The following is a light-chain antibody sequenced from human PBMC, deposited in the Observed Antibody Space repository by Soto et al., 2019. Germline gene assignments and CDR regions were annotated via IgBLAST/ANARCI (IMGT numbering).Light chain of an antibody. CDR3: YSYAGSNSFV. J-gene: IGLJ1*01. CDR2: EVN. Sequence: QSALTQPPSASGSPGQSVTISCTGTSSDVGRYNYVSWYQQLPGKAPKLMIYEVNERPSGVPDRFSGSKSGNTAFLTVSGLQAEDEADYYCYSYAGSNSFVFGTGTKLTVL. V-gene: IGLV2-8*01. CDR1: SSDVGRYNY.